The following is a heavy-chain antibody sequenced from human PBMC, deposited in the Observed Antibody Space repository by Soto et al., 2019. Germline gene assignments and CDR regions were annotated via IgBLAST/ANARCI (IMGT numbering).Heavy chain of an antibody. Sequence: ASVKVSCKASGYTFTSYGISWVRQAPGQGLEWMGWISAYNGNTNYAQKLQGRVTMTTDTSTSTAYMELRSLRSDDTAVYYCARAGRDCSGGSCYRARVDYWGQGTLVTVSS. J-gene: IGHJ4*02. D-gene: IGHD2-15*01. CDR3: ARAGRDCSGGSCYRARVDY. CDR2: ISAYNGNT. V-gene: IGHV1-18*01. CDR1: GYTFTSYG.